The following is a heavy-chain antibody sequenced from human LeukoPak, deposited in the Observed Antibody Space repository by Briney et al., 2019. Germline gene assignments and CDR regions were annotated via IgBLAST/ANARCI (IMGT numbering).Heavy chain of an antibody. CDR1: GLTFSSYA. CDR3: AKSASPLTGYYRFDY. CDR2: ISDSGGYT. V-gene: IGHV3-23*01. D-gene: IGHD3-9*01. J-gene: IGHJ4*02. Sequence: PGGSLRLSCAVSGLTFSSYAMSCVRQAPGKGLECVSAISDSGGYTYYADSVKGRFTISRDNSKNTLYLQMNSLRAEDTAVYYCAKSASPLTGYYRFDYWGQGTLVTVSS.